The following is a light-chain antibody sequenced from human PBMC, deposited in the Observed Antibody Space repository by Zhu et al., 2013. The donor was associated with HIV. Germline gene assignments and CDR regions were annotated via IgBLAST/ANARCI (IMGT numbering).Light chain of an antibody. J-gene: IGLJ2*01. CDR2: GVS. Sequence: QSALTQPASVSGSPGQSITISCTGTSSDVGTSDYVSWYQHHPGKVPKLLIFGVSDRPLVVSTRFSGSRSGNTASLTISALQSDDEATYYCASSSTSATLMLFGGGTKVTVL. CDR3: ASSSTSATLML. CDR1: SSDVGTSDY. V-gene: IGLV2-14*01.